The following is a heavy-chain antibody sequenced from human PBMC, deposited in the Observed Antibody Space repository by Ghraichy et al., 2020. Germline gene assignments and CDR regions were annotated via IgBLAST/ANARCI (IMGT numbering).Heavy chain of an antibody. CDR1: GFTVSSNY. V-gene: IGHV3-66*04. D-gene: IGHD4-17*01. CDR2: IYSGGSA. Sequence: GGSLRLSCAASGFTVSSNYMSWVRQAPGKGLEWVSVIYSGGSAYYADSVKGRFTISRDNSKNTLYLQMNSLRAEDTAVYYCARPWSYGDYDGPGDIWGQGTMVTVSS. CDR3: ARPWSYGDYDGPGDI. J-gene: IGHJ3*02.